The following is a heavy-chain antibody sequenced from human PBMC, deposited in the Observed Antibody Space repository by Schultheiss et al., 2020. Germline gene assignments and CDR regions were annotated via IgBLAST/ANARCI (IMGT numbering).Heavy chain of an antibody. D-gene: IGHD1-26*01. CDR3: ARPWDLWELQGVGFDY. J-gene: IGHJ4*02. V-gene: IGHV3-48*01. CDR2: ISSSGSTI. Sequence: GESLKISCAASGFTFSSYAMSWVRQAPGKGLEWVSYISSSGSTIYYADSVKGRFTISRDNSKNTLYLQMNSLRAEDTAVYYCARPWDLWELQGVGFDYWGQGTLVTVSS. CDR1: GFTFSSYA.